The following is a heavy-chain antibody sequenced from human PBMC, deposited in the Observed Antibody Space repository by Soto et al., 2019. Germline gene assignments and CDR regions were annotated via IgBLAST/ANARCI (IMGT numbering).Heavy chain of an antibody. J-gene: IGHJ4*02. CDR2: IYHSAST. CDR3: ARVYYYDSSGLHFFNY. CDR1: GGSISSGGYS. D-gene: IGHD3-22*01. V-gene: IGHV4-30-2*01. Sequence: PSETLSLTCAVSGGSISSGGYSWSWIRQPPGKGLELIGYIYHSASTYYNPSLKSRVTISVDRSKNQLSLKLSSVTAADTVIYYCARVYYYDSSGLHFFNYWGQETLVTSP.